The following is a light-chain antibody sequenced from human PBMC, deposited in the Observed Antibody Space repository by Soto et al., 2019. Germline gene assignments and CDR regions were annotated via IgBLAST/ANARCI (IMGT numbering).Light chain of an antibody. J-gene: IGLJ1*01. Sequence: QSVLPQPPSASGTPGQRVTISCSTSNSRSGSNYVYWYQQLPGTAPKLLIYRNDQRPSGVPDRFSGSKSGTSASLAISGLRSEDEADYYCAKWDDSLRXYVFGTGTKVTVL. CDR2: RND. V-gene: IGLV1-47*01. CDR1: NSRSGSNY. CDR3: AKWDDSLRXYV.